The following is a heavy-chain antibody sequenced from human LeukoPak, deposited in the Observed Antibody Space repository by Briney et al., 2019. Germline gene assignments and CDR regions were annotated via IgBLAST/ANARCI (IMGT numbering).Heavy chain of an antibody. Sequence: PGGSLRLSCAASGFTVSSNYMSWVRRAPGRGLEWVSVVSSGGSTYYADSGKGRFTLARDNSKNTLYIQMNSLRADDTAVYYCAISSGGPYYFDFWGQGTLVTVSS. CDR2: VSSGGST. J-gene: IGHJ4*02. CDR1: GFTVSSNY. CDR3: AISSGGPYYFDF. D-gene: IGHD2-15*01. V-gene: IGHV3-53*01.